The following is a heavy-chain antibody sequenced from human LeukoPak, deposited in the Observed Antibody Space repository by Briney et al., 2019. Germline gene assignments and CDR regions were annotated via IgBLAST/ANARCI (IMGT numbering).Heavy chain of an antibody. D-gene: IGHD5-24*01. V-gene: IGHV1-46*01. J-gene: IGHJ4*02. CDR3: ARASRDGYNPEFPIDY. Sequence: ASVKVSCKASGYTFTSYYMRWVRQAPGQGLEWMGIINPSGGSTSYAQKFQGRVTMTRDTSTSTVYMELSSLRSEDTAVYYCARASRDGYNPEFPIDYWGQGTLVTVSS. CDR2: INPSGGST. CDR1: GYTFTSYY.